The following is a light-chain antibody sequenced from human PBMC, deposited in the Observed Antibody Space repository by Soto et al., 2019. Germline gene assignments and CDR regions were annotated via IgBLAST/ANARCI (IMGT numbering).Light chain of an antibody. CDR3: QHYGSSPPYT. CDR1: QSVSSSY. J-gene: IGKJ2*01. CDR2: GAS. Sequence: EIVLTQSPGTLSLSPGERATLSCRASQSVSSSYLAWYQQKPGQAPRLLIYGASSRATGIPDRFSGSGSGTDFTLTISTLETEDFAVDYCQHYGSSPPYTFGQGTKLEIK. V-gene: IGKV3-20*01.